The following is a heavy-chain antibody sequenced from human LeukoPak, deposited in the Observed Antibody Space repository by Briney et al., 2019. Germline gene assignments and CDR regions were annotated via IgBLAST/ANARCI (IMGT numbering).Heavy chain of an antibody. CDR2: ILPDGSQK. V-gene: IGHV3-7*01. J-gene: IGHJ4*02. CDR3: GRLAHNAWYAIDF. Sequence: GGSLRLSCAASGFTFSSYWMTWVRQAPGKGLEWLANILPDGSQKYYVDSVKGRFTISRDNPKNSLYLQINNLKAEDTAVYYCGRLAHNAWYAIDFWGQGALVTVSS. D-gene: IGHD6-13*01. CDR1: GFTFSSYW.